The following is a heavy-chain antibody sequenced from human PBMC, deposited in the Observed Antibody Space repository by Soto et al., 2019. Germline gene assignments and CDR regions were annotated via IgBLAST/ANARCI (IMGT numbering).Heavy chain of an antibody. CDR1: SCSISSYY. Sequence: SETLSLKCSLSSCSISSYYWRWRRHPPGKGLEWIGHIYYNGSTTYNPSLKSRVTISVDTYKNQFSLKLSYVNAADTAVYYCARHASGTQIYYFDYWGQGTLVTVSS. CDR3: ARHASGTQIYYFDY. D-gene: IGHD1-26*01. J-gene: IGHJ4*02. CDR2: IYYNGST. V-gene: IGHV4-59*01.